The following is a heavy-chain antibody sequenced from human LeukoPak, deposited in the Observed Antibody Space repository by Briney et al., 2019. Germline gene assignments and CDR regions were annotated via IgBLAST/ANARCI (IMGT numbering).Heavy chain of an antibody. CDR2: INHIGST. Sequence: TSETLSLTCAVYGGSFSGYYWSLIRQPPGKGLEWIGEINHIGSTNYNPSLKSRVTISVDTSKNQFSLKLSSVTAADTALYYCARHFSSNYHGWFDTWGQGTLVTVSS. D-gene: IGHD1-1*01. J-gene: IGHJ5*02. CDR3: ARHFSSNYHGWFDT. V-gene: IGHV4-34*01. CDR1: GGSFSGYY.